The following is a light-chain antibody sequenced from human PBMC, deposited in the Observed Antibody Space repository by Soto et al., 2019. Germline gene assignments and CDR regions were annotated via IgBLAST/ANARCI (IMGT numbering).Light chain of an antibody. CDR1: QSVSSSY. Sequence: EIVLTQSPGTLSLSPGERATLSCRASQSVSSSYLAWYQQKPGQAPRLLIYGASSRATGIPDRFSGSGSGTNFTLTISRLEPEVFAVDSSHHYGSSTCRLGQGPKL. CDR3: HHYGSSTCR. V-gene: IGKV3-20*01. CDR2: GAS. J-gene: IGKJ1*01.